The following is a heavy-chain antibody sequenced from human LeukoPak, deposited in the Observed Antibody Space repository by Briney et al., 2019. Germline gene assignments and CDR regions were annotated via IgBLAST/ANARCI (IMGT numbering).Heavy chain of an antibody. CDR3: AKEVGDSSGAP. J-gene: IGHJ3*01. CDR1: GFTFSDYY. V-gene: IGHV3-11*01. D-gene: IGHD3-22*01. Sequence: GGSLRLSCAASGFTFSDYYMSWIRQARGKGLEWVSYISSSGSTIYYAGSVKGRFTISRDNSKNTLYLQMNSLRAEDTAVYYCAKEVGDSSGAPWGQGTMVTVSS. CDR2: ISSSGSTI.